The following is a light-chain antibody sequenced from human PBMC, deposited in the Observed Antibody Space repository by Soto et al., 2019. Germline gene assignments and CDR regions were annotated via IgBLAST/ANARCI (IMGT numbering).Light chain of an antibody. CDR1: RSVSSSY. CDR3: QQYGSAPRT. CDR2: SAS. V-gene: IGKV3-20*01. Sequence: EIVLTQSPATLSLSPGERATLSCRASRSVSSSYLAWYQQKPGQPPRLLIYSASGRATGIPDRFSGSGSGTDSTLTISSLEPEDSAVYYCQQYGSAPRTFGQGTKVDIK. J-gene: IGKJ1*01.